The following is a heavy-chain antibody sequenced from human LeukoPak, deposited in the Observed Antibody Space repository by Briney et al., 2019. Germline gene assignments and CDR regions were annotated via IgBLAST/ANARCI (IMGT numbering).Heavy chain of an antibody. J-gene: IGHJ4*02. Sequence: SQTLSLTCALSGDSVSSNSAAWTWIRQSPSRGLEWLGRTYYRSKWYNDYAVSVKSRITINPDTSKNQFTLQLNSVTPEDTAVYYCARAGGESWNYWGQGTLVTVSS. D-gene: IGHD2-21*01. CDR1: GDSVSSNSAA. V-gene: IGHV6-1*01. CDR2: TYYRSKWYN. CDR3: ARAGGESWNY.